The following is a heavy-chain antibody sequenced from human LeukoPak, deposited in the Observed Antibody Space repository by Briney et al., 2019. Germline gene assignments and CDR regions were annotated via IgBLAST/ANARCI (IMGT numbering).Heavy chain of an antibody. Sequence: GASVKVSCKASVYTFSGYYMHWVRQAPGQGLEWMGWINGNSGGTNYAQRFQGRVTMTRDTSISTAYMELSRLTSDDTAVYYCARDYYGSGTYYKDYWGQGTLVTVSS. J-gene: IGHJ4*02. V-gene: IGHV1-2*02. CDR2: INGNSGGT. CDR3: ARDYYGSGTYYKDY. CDR1: VYTFSGYY. D-gene: IGHD3-10*01.